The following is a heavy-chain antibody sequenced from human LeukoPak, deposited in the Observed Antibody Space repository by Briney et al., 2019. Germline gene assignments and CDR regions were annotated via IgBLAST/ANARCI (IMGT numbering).Heavy chain of an antibody. V-gene: IGHV4-59*02. Sequence: KPSEALSLTCTVSGGSVSSYHWSWIRQPPGKGLEWIGYIYYSGSTNYNPSLKSRVTISVDTSKNQFSLKLSSVTAADTAVYYCVGYNYYGSGSYLDYWGQGTLVTVSS. CDR3: VGYNYYGSGSYLDY. CDR1: GGSVSSYH. CDR2: IYYSGST. J-gene: IGHJ4*02. D-gene: IGHD3-10*01.